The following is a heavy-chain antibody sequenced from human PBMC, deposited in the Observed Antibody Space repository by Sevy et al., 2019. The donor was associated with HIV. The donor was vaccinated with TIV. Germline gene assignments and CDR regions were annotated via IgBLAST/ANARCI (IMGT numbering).Heavy chain of an antibody. Sequence: GGSLRLSCAASGFTFSSFFMSWVRQAPGKGLEWVANIKQDGSEKHYVDSVKGRFTISRDNARNSVYLQMNSLRAEDTGVYYCARDLTAPYYYYGMDVWGQGTMVTVSS. D-gene: IGHD1-20*01. CDR2: IKQDGSEK. V-gene: IGHV3-7*01. J-gene: IGHJ6*02. CDR1: GFTFSSFF. CDR3: ARDLTAPYYYYGMDV.